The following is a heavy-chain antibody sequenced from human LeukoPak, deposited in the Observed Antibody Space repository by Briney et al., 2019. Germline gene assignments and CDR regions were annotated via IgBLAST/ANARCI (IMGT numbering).Heavy chain of an antibody. CDR3: IRVRYTYGLPFDP. CDR1: GFTFSDYY. D-gene: IGHD5-18*01. CDR2: ISSSGSTI. Sequence: PGGSLRLSCAASGFTFSDYYMSWIRQAPGKGLEWVSYISSSGSTIYYADSVKGRFTISRDNAKNSLYLQMNSLRAEDTAVYYCIRVRYTYGLPFDPWGQGTLVTVSS. V-gene: IGHV3-11*01. J-gene: IGHJ5*02.